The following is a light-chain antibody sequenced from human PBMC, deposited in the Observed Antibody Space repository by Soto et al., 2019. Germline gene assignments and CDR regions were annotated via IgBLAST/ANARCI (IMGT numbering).Light chain of an antibody. CDR1: QGISSY. V-gene: IGKV1-9*01. CDR2: AAS. J-gene: IGKJ1*01. CDR3: QEYNSYTGT. Sequence: DIQLTQSPSFLSASVGDRVTITCRASQGISSYLAWYQQKPGKAPKLLIYAASNLQSGVPSRFSGSGSGTEFTLTISSLQPDDFGTYYCQEYNSYTGTFGPGTKVDNK.